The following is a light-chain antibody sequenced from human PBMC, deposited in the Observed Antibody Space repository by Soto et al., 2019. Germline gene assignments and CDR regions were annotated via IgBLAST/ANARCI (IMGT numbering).Light chain of an antibody. V-gene: IGLV2-14*01. Sequence: QSVLTQPASVSGSPGQSITISCTGTSADVGGNKYVSWLQQHPCKVPKLLIYDVTSRPSVFSIRFSGSKSGNTASLIISGLQAEDEADYYCISYTSSDTYVFGTGTKVTVL. CDR3: ISYTSSDTYV. J-gene: IGLJ1*01. CDR2: DVT. CDR1: SADVGGNKY.